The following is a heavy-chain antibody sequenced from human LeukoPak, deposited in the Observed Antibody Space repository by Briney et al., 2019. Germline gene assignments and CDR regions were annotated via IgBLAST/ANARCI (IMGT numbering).Heavy chain of an antibody. CDR1: GFTFRTYA. Sequence: GGSLRLSCAASGFTFRTYAMGWVRQAPGKGLEWVSVISDSGGATHYADSVKGRFTISRDNSKNTLYLQMISLRVDDTAVYYCAKWPRVTMLSVLMENWFDPWGQGTLVTVSS. V-gene: IGHV3-23*01. J-gene: IGHJ5*02. D-gene: IGHD3-10*01. CDR2: ISDSGGAT. CDR3: AKWPRVTMLSVLMENWFDP.